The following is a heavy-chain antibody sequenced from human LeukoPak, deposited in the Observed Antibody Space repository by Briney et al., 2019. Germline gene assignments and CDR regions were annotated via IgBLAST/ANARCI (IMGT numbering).Heavy chain of an antibody. J-gene: IGHJ4*02. D-gene: IGHD3-3*01. CDR2: INPSGGST. CDR1: GYTFTSYY. CDR3: ARTPYYAFWSGDFDY. Sequence: EASVKVSCKASGYTFTSYYMHWVRQAPGQGLEWMGIINPSGGSTSYAQKFQGRVTMTRDTSTSTVYMELSSLRSEDTAVYYCARTPYYAFWSGDFDYWGQGTLVTVSS. V-gene: IGHV1-46*03.